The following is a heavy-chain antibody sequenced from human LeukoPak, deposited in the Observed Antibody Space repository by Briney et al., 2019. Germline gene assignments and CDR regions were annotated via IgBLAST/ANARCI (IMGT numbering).Heavy chain of an antibody. J-gene: IGHJ4*02. CDR2: INSDGTTT. CDR3: ASDPYVANFWTGYPHY. D-gene: IGHD3/OR15-3a*01. Sequence: GGSLRLSCSASGLSFSNSWMHWVRQAPGKGLVWVSRINSDGTTTYYADSVKGRFTISRDNAKNTLFLQMNSLRPEDTALYYCASDPYVANFWTGYPHYWGQGTLVTVSS. V-gene: IGHV3-74*01. CDR1: GLSFSNSW.